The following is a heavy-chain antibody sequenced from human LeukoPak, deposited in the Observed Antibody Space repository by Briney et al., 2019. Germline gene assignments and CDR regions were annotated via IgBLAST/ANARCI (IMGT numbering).Heavy chain of an antibody. CDR1: GFTFGSYG. Sequence: GGSLRLSCAASGFTFGSYGMHWVRQAPGKGLEWVAVISYDGSNKYYADSVKGRFTISRDNSKNTLYLQMNSLRAEDTAVYYCAKDREGGSLDYWGQGTLVTVSS. CDR3: AKDREGGSLDY. D-gene: IGHD1-26*01. J-gene: IGHJ4*02. V-gene: IGHV3-30*18. CDR2: ISYDGSNK.